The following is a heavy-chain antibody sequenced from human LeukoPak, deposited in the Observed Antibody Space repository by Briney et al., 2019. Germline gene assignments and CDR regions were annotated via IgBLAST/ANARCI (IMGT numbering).Heavy chain of an antibody. J-gene: IGHJ6*03. CDR3: ARDHYDFWSGYYLAARSLMDV. CDR2: ISAYNGNT. Sequence: GASVKVSCKASGYTFTSYGISLVRQAPGQGLEWMGWISAYNGNTNYAQKLQGRVTMTTDTSTSTAYMELRSLRSDDTAVYYCARDHYDFWSGYYLAARSLMDVWGKGTTVTVSS. D-gene: IGHD3-3*01. CDR1: GYTFTSYG. V-gene: IGHV1-18*01.